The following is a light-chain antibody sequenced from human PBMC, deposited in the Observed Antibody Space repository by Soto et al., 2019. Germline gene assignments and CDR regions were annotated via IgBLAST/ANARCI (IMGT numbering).Light chain of an antibody. Sequence: QSVLTQPASVSGSPGQSITISCTGTSSDVGGYNYVSWYQQLPGKAPKLMIYDVSDRPSGVSNRFSGSKSGNTASLTISGLQAEDEADYYCSSYTSSSLYDFGTGTKVTVL. CDR1: SSDVGGYNY. V-gene: IGLV2-14*01. CDR2: DVS. CDR3: SSYTSSSLYD. J-gene: IGLJ1*01.